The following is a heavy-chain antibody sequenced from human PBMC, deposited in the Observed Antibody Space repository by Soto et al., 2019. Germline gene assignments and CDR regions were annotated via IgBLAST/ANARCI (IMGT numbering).Heavy chain of an antibody. CDR1: GYTFTSCG. CDR2: ISAYNGNT. V-gene: IGHV1-18*01. J-gene: IGHJ5*02. D-gene: IGHD6-6*01. Sequence: GASAKVCCKASGYTFTSCGISWVRQAPGQGLEWMGWISAYNGNTNYAQKLQGRVTMTTDTSTSTAYMELRSLRSDDTAVYYCARSSGSAYWFDPWGQGTLVTVSS. CDR3: ARSSGSAYWFDP.